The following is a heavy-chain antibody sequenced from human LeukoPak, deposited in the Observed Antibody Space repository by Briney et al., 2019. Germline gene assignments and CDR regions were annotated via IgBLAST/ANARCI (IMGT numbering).Heavy chain of an antibody. D-gene: IGHD6-6*01. J-gene: IGHJ4*02. V-gene: IGHV3-7*01. Sequence: PGGSLRLSCAASGFTFSNYAMNWVRQAPGKGLEWVANIKQDGSEKYYVDSVKGRFTISRDNAKNSLYLQMNSLRAEDTAVYYCARVAAPSYYFDYWGQGTLVTVSS. CDR1: GFTFSNYA. CDR3: ARVAAPSYYFDY. CDR2: IKQDGSEK.